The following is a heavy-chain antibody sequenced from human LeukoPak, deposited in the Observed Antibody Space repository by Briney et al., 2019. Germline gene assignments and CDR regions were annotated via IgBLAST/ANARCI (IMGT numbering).Heavy chain of an antibody. Sequence: ASVKVSCKVSGYTLTELSMHWVRQAPGKGLEWMGGFDPEDGETIYAQKFQGRVTMTEDTSTDTAYMELSSLRSEDTAVYYCATWVFMITFGGVIVRGAFDIWGQGTMVTVSS. J-gene: IGHJ3*02. CDR2: FDPEDGET. V-gene: IGHV1-24*01. CDR3: ATWVFMITFGGVIVRGAFDI. D-gene: IGHD3-16*02. CDR1: GYTLTELS.